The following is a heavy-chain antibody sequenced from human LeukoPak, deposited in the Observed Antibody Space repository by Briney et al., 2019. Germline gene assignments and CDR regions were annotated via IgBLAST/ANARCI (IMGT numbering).Heavy chain of an antibody. CDR3: AREVRDSSSSFDI. CDR2: IYYSGST. D-gene: IGHD6-6*01. Sequence: KPSETLSLTCTVSGGSISSYYWSWIRQPPGKGLEWIGYIYYSGSTNYNPSLKSRVTISVDTSKNQFSLKLSSVTAADTAVYYCAREVRDSSSSFDIWGQGTMVIVSS. V-gene: IGHV4-59*01. J-gene: IGHJ3*02. CDR1: GGSISSYY.